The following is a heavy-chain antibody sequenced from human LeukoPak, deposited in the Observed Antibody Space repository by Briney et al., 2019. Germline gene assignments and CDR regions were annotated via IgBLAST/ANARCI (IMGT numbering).Heavy chain of an antibody. CDR1: GYTFTTFA. CDR2: INVGTGKT. J-gene: IGHJ4*02. V-gene: IGHV1-3*01. D-gene: IGHD5-12*01. CDR3: AREEWLRHFAY. Sequence: ASVKVSCKASGYTFTTFAMHWVRQAPGQRLEWMGWINVGTGKTKYSQKFQDRLTITRDTTASTAYMDLSNLRYEDTAVYYCAREEWLRHFAYWGQGTLVTVSS.